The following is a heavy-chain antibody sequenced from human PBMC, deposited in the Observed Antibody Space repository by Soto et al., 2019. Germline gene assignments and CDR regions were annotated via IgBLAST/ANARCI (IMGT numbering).Heavy chain of an antibody. Sequence: QVQLQESGPGLVKPSQTLSLTCSVSDGSISSNNQYWSWIRQAPGHGLQWIGYIQYSGSVYYNPSRESRVTISVDRSKFQSSQKVSCVTAVDTAVYYCAREGSSSVLSEQDGFDIWGQGTMLAVS. CDR2: IQYSGSV. D-gene: IGHD3-16*01. CDR1: DGSISSNNQY. V-gene: IGHV4-30-4*01. CDR3: AREGSSSVLSEQDGFDI. J-gene: IGHJ3*02.